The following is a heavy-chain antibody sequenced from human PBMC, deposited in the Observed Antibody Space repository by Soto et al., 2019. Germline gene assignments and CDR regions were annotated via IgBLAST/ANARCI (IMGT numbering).Heavy chain of an antibody. CDR2: INPNSGGT. Sequence: ASVKVSCKASGDTLSSYAMHWVRQAPGQGLEWMGWINPNSGGTNYAQKSQGWVTMTRDTSISTAYMELSRLRSDDTAVYYCASGPTGEGYFDYWGQGTLVTVSS. CDR1: GDTLSSYA. CDR3: ASGPTGEGYFDY. J-gene: IGHJ4*02. D-gene: IGHD7-27*01. V-gene: IGHV1-2*04.